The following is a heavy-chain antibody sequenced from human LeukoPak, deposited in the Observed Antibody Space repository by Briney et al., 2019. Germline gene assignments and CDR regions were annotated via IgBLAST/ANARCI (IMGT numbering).Heavy chain of an antibody. CDR1: GGSIRSYY. CDR2: IYYSVST. D-gene: IGHD3-10*01. J-gene: IGHJ5*02. V-gene: IGHV4-59*01. Sequence: SETLSLTCTVSGGSIRSYYWSWIRQTPGKGLEWLGYIYYSVSTNYNPSLKSRVTISVDTSKNQFSLKLSSVTAADTAVYYCATTRSGSGTYGWFDPWGQGTLVTVSS. CDR3: ATTRSGSGTYGWFDP.